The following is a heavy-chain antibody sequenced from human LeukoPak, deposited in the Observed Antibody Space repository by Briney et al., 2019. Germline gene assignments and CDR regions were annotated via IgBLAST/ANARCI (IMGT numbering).Heavy chain of an antibody. Sequence: PGGSLRLSCAASGFTLDDYAMHWVRQAPGKGLEWVSGISWNGDSIGYADSVKGRFTISRDNAQNSLYLQMNSLRAEDTAVYYCAKTASIAAREDYWGQGTLVTVSP. CDR1: GFTLDDYA. D-gene: IGHD6-6*01. V-gene: IGHV3-9*01. CDR2: ISWNGDSI. J-gene: IGHJ4*02. CDR3: AKTASIAAREDY.